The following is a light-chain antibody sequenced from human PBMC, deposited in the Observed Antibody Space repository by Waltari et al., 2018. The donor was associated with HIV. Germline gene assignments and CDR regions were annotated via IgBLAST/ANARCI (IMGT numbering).Light chain of an antibody. J-gene: IGKJ1*01. CDR2: QAS. CDR3: QQYNTYSRT. CDR1: QSVSNW. V-gene: IGKV1-5*03. Sequence: DIQMTQSPSALSASVGDRVPITCRASQSVSNWLAWYQQKPGKAPKLLIYQASTLESGVPSRFGGSGSGTEFTLTINSLQPDDFATYYCQQYNTYSRTFGQGTKVEVK.